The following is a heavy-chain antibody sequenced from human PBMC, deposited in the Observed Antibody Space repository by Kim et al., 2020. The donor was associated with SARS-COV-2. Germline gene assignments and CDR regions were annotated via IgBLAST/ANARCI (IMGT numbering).Heavy chain of an antibody. J-gene: IGHJ5*02. D-gene: IGHD4-17*01. CDR1: GFTFSPYT. CDR3: ARMTQDYGQNWLDP. V-gene: IGHV3-23*01. CDR2: ISGSGLTK. Sequence: GGSLRLSCAASGFTFSPYTMTWVRQAAGKGLEWVSSISGSGLTKSYGNSVHGRFTISRDNAINTVYLQMNSLTAADTAIYYCARMTQDYGQNWLDPWGQGTLVTVSS.